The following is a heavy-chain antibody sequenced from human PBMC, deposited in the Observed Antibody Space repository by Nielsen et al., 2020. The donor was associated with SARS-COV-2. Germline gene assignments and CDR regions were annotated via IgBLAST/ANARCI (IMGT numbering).Heavy chain of an antibody. J-gene: IGHJ4*02. CDR1: GFTISTYG. CDR3: GRDQGWKGNDY. Sequence: GESLKISCVVSGFTISTYGMSWVRQAPGKGLEWVSAISSSTYYADSVKGRFTVSRDNSKNTLYLQMNSLRAEDTAVYYCGRDQGWKGNDYWGQGTLVTVSS. V-gene: IGHV3-23*01. CDR2: ISSST. D-gene: IGHD1-1*01.